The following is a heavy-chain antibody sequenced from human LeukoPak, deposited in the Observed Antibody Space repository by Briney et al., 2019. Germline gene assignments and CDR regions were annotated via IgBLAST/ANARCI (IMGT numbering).Heavy chain of an antibody. V-gene: IGHV3-30*18. CDR2: ISYDGSNK. CDR3: AKDMLRRGYCSGGSCSTYGMDV. CDR1: GFTFSSYG. D-gene: IGHD2-15*01. J-gene: IGHJ6*02. Sequence: GGSLRLSCAASGFTFSSYGIHWVRQAPGKGLEWVAVISYDGSNKYYADSVKGRFTISRDNSKNTLYLQMNSLRAEDTAVYYCAKDMLRRGYCSGGSCSTYGMDVWGQGTTVTVSS.